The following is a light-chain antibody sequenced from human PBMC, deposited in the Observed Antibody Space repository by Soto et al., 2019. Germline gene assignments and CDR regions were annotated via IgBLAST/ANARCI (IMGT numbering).Light chain of an antibody. J-gene: IGLJ2*01. CDR2: EDS. CDR3: QSYDSNNHGV. CDR1: SGSIANNY. Sequence: NFMLTQPHSVSGSPGKTVTISCTRSSGSIANNYVQWYLQRPGSAPTTVIYEDSRRPSGVPDRFFGSIDSSSNSASLTISGLKTEDEADYYCQSYDSNNHGVFGGGTQLTVL. V-gene: IGLV6-57*04.